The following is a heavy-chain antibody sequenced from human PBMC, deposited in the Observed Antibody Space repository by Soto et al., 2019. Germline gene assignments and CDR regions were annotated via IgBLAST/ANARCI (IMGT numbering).Heavy chain of an antibody. Sequence: GGSLRLSCAASGFTFSSYGMHWVRQAPGKGLEWVAVISYDGSNKYYADSVKGRFTISRDNSKNTLYLQMNSLRAEDTAVYYCAKSEWGSPTTSFDHWGQGT. CDR3: AKSEWGSPTTSFDH. CDR2: ISYDGSNK. CDR1: GFTFSSYG. J-gene: IGHJ4*02. D-gene: IGHD1-26*01. V-gene: IGHV3-30*18.